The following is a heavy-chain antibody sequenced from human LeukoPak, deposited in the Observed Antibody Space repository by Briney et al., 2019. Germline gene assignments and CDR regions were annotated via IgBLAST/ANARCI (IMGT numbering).Heavy chain of an antibody. Sequence: SVKVSCKASGGTFSSYAISWVRQAPGQGLEWMGGITPIFGTANYAQKFQGRVTITADESTSTAYTELSSLRSEDTAVYYCAVADGSGSLRFQHWGQGTLVTVSS. CDR3: AVADGSGSLRFQH. V-gene: IGHV1-69*13. D-gene: IGHD3-10*01. CDR1: GGTFSSYA. J-gene: IGHJ1*01. CDR2: ITPIFGTA.